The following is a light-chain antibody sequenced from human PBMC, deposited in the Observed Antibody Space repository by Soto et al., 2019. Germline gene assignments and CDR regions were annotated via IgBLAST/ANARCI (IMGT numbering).Light chain of an antibody. CDR3: QSYDSSLRVV. Sequence: QAVVTQPPSVSGAPGQRVTISCTGSSSNIGAGYDVHWYQQLPGTAPKLLIYGNGNRPSGVPDRFSGSKSGTSASLAITGLQAEDEADYYCQSYDSSLRVVFGGGTKLTVL. CDR1: SSNIGAGYD. CDR2: GNG. V-gene: IGLV1-40*01. J-gene: IGLJ2*01.